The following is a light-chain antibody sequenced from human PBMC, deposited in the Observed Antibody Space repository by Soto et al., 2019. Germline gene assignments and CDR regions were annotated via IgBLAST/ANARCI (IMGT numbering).Light chain of an antibody. J-gene: IGKJ1*01. CDR2: DSS. CDR1: QSVTGY. Sequence: EIVLTQSPATLSLFPGERATLSCRTSQSVTGYLAWYQHKPGQAPRLLIYDSSKRATGIPARFSGSGSGTDFTLTIRSLEPEDFAGYFCQQRTQWPSTFGQGTKVEMK. CDR3: QQRTQWPST. V-gene: IGKV3-11*01.